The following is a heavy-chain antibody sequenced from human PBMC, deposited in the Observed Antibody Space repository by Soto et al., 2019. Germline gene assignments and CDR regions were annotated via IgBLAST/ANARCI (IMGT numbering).Heavy chain of an antibody. CDR2: IYSSGGT. J-gene: IGHJ4*02. D-gene: IGHD2-2*01. V-gene: IGHV4-30-4*01. CDR1: GGSISSGGHY. Sequence: PSETLSLTCTVSGGSISSGGHYWSWIRQPPEKGLEWIGYIYSSGGTYYNPSLKSRSTISGDTSNNQFSLQLRSVTAADSAVYYCARRVVVAGSFDIWGQGLLGTVPS. CDR3: ARRVVVAGSFDI.